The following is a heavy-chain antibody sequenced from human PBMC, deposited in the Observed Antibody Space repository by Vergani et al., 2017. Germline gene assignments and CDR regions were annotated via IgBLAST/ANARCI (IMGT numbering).Heavy chain of an antibody. J-gene: IGHJ6*03. CDR3: ARVDTQVPATSHFYYMDV. Sequence: QVQMQESGPGLVKTSETLSLTCSASGAPISYWCWSWLRQPAGKGLEWIGRLCPSGSTNYKPSLKSRVTMSIDTSQNQFSLKLRSVTAADTAVYYCARVDTQVPATSHFYYMDVWGKGTTVVVSS. CDR2: LCPSGST. CDR1: GAPISYWC. V-gene: IGHV4-4*07. D-gene: IGHD6-25*01.